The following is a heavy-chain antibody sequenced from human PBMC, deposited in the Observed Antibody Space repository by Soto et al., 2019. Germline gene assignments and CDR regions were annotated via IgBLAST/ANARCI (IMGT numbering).Heavy chain of an antibody. Sequence: EVQLLESGGGLVQPGGSLVLSCAASRFTFSSYAMSWVRQAPGKGLEWVSAISGGGNDAYYADSVKGRFTISRDNSQNTLYRQMSSLRADDTAVYYCAMSLCLASTDTDPFDYWGQGALVTVSS. CDR2: ISGGGNDA. CDR3: AMSLCLASTDTDPFDY. CDR1: RFTFSSYA. V-gene: IGHV3-23*01. J-gene: IGHJ4*02. D-gene: IGHD3-3*02.